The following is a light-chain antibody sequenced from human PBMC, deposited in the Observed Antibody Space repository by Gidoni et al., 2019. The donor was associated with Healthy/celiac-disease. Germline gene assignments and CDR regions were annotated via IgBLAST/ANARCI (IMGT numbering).Light chain of an antibody. CDR1: SRDVGSYNL. Sequence: SALTQPASVSGSPGQSITISCTGTSRDVGSYNLVSWYQQHPGKAPKLMIYEGSKRPSGVSNRFSGSKSGNTASLTISGLQAEDEADYYCCSYAGSSTLDVFGTGTKVTVL. CDR2: EGS. CDR3: CSYAGSSTLDV. V-gene: IGLV2-23*01. J-gene: IGLJ1*01.